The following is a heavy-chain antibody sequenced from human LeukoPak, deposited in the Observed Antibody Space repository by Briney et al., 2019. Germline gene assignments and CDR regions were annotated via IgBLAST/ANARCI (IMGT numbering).Heavy chain of an antibody. J-gene: IGHJ3*02. CDR1: GFTFSSHV. CDR3: ASDWVAATKNAFDI. CDR2: ISSDGSSK. D-gene: IGHD2-15*01. V-gene: IGHV3-30-3*01. Sequence: GGSLRLSCAASGFTFSSHVMHWVRQAPGKGLELVAVISSDGSSKYYADSVKGRFTISRDNSKNTLYLQMKSLRAEDTAVYYCASDWVAATKNAFDIWGQGTMVTVSS.